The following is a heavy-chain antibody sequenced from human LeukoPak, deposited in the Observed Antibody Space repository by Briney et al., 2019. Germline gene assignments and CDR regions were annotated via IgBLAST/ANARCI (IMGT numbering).Heavy chain of an antibody. V-gene: IGHV1-2*02. CDR1: GYTFTGYY. J-gene: IGHJ3*02. D-gene: IGHD3-22*01. CDR3: ARDWSYYYDSSGYYVSAFDI. CDR2: INPNSGGT. Sequence: AASVKDSCKASGYTFTGYYMHWVRQAPGQGLEWMGWINPNSGGTNYAQKFQGRVTMTRDTSISTAYMELSRLRSDDTAVYYCARDWSYYYDSSGYYVSAFDIWGQGTMVTVSS.